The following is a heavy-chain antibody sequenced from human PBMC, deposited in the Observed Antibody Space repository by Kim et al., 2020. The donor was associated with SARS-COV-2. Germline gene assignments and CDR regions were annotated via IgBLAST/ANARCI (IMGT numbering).Heavy chain of an antibody. D-gene: IGHD2-15*01. CDR3: ASGGVVAAPILYYYYGMDV. J-gene: IGHJ6*02. Sequence: GGSLRLSCAASGFTFSSYSMNWVRQAPGKGLEWVSYISSSSSTIYYADSVKGRFTISRDNAKNSLYLQRNSLRAEDTAVYYCASGGVVAAPILYYYYGMDVWGQGTTVTVSS. CDR2: ISSSSSTI. CDR1: GFTFSSYS. V-gene: IGHV3-48*04.